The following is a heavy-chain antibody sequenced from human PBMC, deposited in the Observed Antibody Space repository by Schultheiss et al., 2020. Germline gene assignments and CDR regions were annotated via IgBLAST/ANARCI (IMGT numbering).Heavy chain of an antibody. CDR3: ARGIEPWYYLDY. D-gene: IGHD6-13*01. Sequence: GGSLRLSCAASEFTVSSNYMSCVRQTPGKGLEWVSLIYSGGTTYYADSVQGRFTISRDNSKNTLELQMNSLRVEDTAIYYCARGIEPWYYLDYWGQGALVTVSS. J-gene: IGHJ4*02. V-gene: IGHV3-66*01. CDR2: IYSGGTT. CDR1: EFTVSSNY.